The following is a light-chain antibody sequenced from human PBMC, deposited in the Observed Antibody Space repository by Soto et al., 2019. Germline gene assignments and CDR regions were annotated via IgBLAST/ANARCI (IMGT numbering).Light chain of an antibody. Sequence: QSALTQPRSVSGSPGQSVTISCTGTSSDVGGYNFVSWYQQYPGKAPKLTIYDVTKRPSGVPDRFSGSKSGNTASLTISGLQAEDEADYYCCSYAGSYTLWVFGGGTKVTVL. CDR1: SSDVGGYNF. CDR2: DVT. V-gene: IGLV2-11*01. CDR3: CSYAGSYTLWV. J-gene: IGLJ3*02.